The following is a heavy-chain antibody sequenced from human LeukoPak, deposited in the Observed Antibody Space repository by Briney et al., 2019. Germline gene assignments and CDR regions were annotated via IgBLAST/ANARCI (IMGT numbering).Heavy chain of an antibody. CDR1: GFPFSSYG. CDR2: ISYNGNKK. D-gene: IGHD6-19*01. CDR3: AKAPLAVADY. Sequence: GGSLRLSCAASGFPFSSYGMHWVRQAPGKGLEWVAVISYNGNKKYCADSVKGRFTISRDNSENALYLQMNSLRAEDTAVYYCAKAPLAVADYWGQGTLVTVSS. V-gene: IGHV3-30*18. J-gene: IGHJ4*02.